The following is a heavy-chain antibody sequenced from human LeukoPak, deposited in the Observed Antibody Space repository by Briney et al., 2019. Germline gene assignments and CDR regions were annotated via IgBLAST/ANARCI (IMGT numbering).Heavy chain of an antibody. V-gene: IGHV3-74*01. CDR2: INSDGSST. Sequence: HPGXSXXLSCAXXGFTFSSYWXHWVRQAPGKGLVWVSRINSDGSSTNYADSVKGRFTISRDNAKNTLYLQMNSLRAEDTAVYYCARDPTDSGSYDWGQGTLVTVSS. J-gene: IGHJ4*02. CDR3: ARDPTDSGSYD. CDR1: GFTFSSYW. D-gene: IGHD1-26*01.